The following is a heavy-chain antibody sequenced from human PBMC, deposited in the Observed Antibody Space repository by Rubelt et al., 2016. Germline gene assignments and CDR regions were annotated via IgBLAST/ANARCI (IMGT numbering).Heavy chain of an antibody. CDR3: AREAAESGGFDY. V-gene: IGHV3-48*03. D-gene: IGHD3-16*01. CDR2: ISGSGLTT. J-gene: IGHJ4*02. Sequence: GKGLEWVSDISGSGLTTYYADSVKGRFTISRDNAESSVYLQMNSLRAEDTAVYYCAREAAESGGFDYWGQGTLVTVSS.